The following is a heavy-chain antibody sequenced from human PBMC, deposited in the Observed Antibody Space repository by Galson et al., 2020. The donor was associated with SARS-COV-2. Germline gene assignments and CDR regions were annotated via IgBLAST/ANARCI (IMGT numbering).Heavy chain of an antibody. CDR3: AKDFSKGVPAAIFDY. D-gene: IGHD2-2*02. CDR1: GFTFSTYA. Sequence: GESLKISCAASGFTFSTYAMNWVRQAPGKGLEWVSGITVAGGNTYYADSVKGRFTISRDNSKNTLYLQMNSLRAEDTALYYCAKDFSKGVPAAIFDYWGQGTLVTVSS. J-gene: IGHJ4*02. CDR2: ITVAGGNT. V-gene: IGHV3-23*01.